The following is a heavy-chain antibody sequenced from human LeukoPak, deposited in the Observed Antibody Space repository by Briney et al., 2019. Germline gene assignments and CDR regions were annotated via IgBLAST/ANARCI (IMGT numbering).Heavy chain of an antibody. V-gene: IGHV3-9*01. CDR2: ISWSGGSI. D-gene: IGHD1-14*01. CDR3: ARGGVRRGWYDY. J-gene: IGHJ4*02. CDR1: GFTFDDYA. Sequence: GRSLRLSCAASGFTFDDYAMYWVRQAPGKGLEWVSGISWSGGSISYADSVEGRFTISRDNAKNSLYLQMNSLRVEDTAVYYCARGGVRRGWYDYWGQGTLVTVSS.